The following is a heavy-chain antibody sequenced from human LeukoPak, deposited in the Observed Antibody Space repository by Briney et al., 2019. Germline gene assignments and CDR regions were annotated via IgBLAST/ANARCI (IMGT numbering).Heavy chain of an antibody. V-gene: IGHV4-34*01. J-gene: IGHJ4*02. CDR1: GGSFSGYY. D-gene: IGHD3-22*01. CDR2: INHSGST. CDR3: ATLRRYYSDSSGHLFDY. Sequence: SETLSLTCAVYGGSFSGYYWSCMRQPPGKGLEWMGEINHSGSTNYNPSLKSRVTISVDPSKNQFSLKLSSVTAADTAVYYCATLRRYYSDSSGHLFDYWGQGTLVTVSS.